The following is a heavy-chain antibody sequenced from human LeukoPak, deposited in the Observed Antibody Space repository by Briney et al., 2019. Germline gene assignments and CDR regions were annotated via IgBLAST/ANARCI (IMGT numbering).Heavy chain of an antibody. Sequence: ASVKVSCKVSGYTLTELSMHWVRQAPGQGLEWMGGFDPEDGETIYAQKFQGRVTMTEDTSTDTAYMELSSLRSEDTAVYYCATDKKAEGDYVFGYWGQGTLVTVSS. CDR1: GYTLTELS. D-gene: IGHD4-17*01. CDR3: ATDKKAEGDYVFGY. J-gene: IGHJ4*02. V-gene: IGHV1-24*01. CDR2: FDPEDGET.